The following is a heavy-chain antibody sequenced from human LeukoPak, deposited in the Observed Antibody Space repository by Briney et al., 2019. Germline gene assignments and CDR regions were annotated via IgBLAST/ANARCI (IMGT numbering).Heavy chain of an antibody. J-gene: IGHJ6*04. CDR3: ARDSPHGMDV. CDR1: GYTFVTYT. CDR2: ISPYNNAT. V-gene: IGHV1-18*01. Sequence: ASVKVSCKTSGYTFVTYTMSWVRQAPGQGLEWLGRISPYNNATKYSQRLQGRVTVTADTSTSTGYLDLRSLTSDDTAVYYCARDSPHGMDVWGKGTTVIVSS.